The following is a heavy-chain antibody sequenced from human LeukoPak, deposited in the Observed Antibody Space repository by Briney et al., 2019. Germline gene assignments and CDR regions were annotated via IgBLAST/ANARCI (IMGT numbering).Heavy chain of an antibody. D-gene: IGHD3-3*01. CDR2: IYTSGST. CDR1: GGSLSSYY. V-gene: IGHV4-4*07. CDR3: ARVKVFWSGYESLDY. Sequence: PSETLSLTCTVSGGSLSSYYWSWIRQPAGKGLEWIGRIYTSGSTNYNPSLKSRVTMSVDTSKNQFSLKLSSVTAADTAVYYCARVKVFWSGYESLDYWGQGTLVTVSS. J-gene: IGHJ4*02.